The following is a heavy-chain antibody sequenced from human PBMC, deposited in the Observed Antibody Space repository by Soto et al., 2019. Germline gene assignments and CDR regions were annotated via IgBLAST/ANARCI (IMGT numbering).Heavy chain of an antibody. Sequence: QVQLVQSGAEVKKPGSSVKVSCKASGDTLSTHGISWVRQAPGQGLEWMGGTIPIIGTTDYAEKFQGRVTISADESKTTSYMELSSLRPDDTAVYSCAAGDSSDTGDHWGQGPLVTVSS. J-gene: IGHJ4*02. V-gene: IGHV1-69*01. CDR1: GDTLSTHG. D-gene: IGHD5-18*01. CDR2: TIPIIGTT. CDR3: AAGDSSDTGDH.